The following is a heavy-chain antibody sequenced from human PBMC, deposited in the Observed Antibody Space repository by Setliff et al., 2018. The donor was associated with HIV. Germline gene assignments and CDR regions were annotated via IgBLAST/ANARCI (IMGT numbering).Heavy chain of an antibody. V-gene: IGHV1-69*02. Sequence: ASVKVSCKASRSTFDSHTINWVRQAPGQGLGWMGRIIPILGVANYAQRFQGKVTITADKSTSTAYMELTSLRFDDTAMYYCVRGVQSPPHYSYYYMDVWGEGTMVTVSS. CDR2: IIPILGVA. CDR3: VRGVQSPPHYSYYYMDV. D-gene: IGHD3-3*01. J-gene: IGHJ6*03. CDR1: RSTFDSHT.